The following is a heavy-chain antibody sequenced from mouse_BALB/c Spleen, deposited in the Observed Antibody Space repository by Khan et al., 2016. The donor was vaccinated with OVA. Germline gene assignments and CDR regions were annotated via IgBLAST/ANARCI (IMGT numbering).Heavy chain of an antibody. J-gene: IGHJ4*01. D-gene: IGHD1-1*02. Sequence: EVELVESGGGLVQPGGSLRLSCATPGFTFTDYYMSWVRQPPGKALEWLGFIRNKANGYTTEYSASVKGRFTISRDNSQSILYLQMNTLRAEDSATYYCARARWGSDCDCYAMHYWGQGTSVTVSS. CDR3: ARARWGSDCDCYAMHY. CDR2: IRNKANGYTT. CDR1: GFTFTDYY. V-gene: IGHV7-3*02.